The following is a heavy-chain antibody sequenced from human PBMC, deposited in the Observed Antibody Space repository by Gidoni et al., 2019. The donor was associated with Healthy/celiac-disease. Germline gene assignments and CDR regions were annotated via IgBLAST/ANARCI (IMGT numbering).Heavy chain of an antibody. CDR1: GGTFSSYA. CDR2: IIPILGIA. J-gene: IGHJ6*02. V-gene: IGHV1-69*04. CDR3: ARVGDILTGYYEGENDYYYGMDV. D-gene: IGHD3-9*01. Sequence: QVQLVQSGAEVKKPGSSVKVSCKASGGTFSSYAISWVRQAPGQGLEWMGRIIPILGIANYAQKFQGRVTITADKSTSTAYMELSSLRSEDTAVYYCARVGDILTGYYEGENDYYYGMDVWGQGTTVTVSS.